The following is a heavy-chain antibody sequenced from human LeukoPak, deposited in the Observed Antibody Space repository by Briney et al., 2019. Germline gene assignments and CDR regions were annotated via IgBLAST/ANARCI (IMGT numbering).Heavy chain of an antibody. CDR3: AREPGTGYYYYYMDV. CDR2: INSDGSST. D-gene: IGHD2-8*02. CDR1: GFTFSSYW. J-gene: IGHJ6*03. Sequence: PGGSLRLSCAASGFTFSSYWMHWVRQAPGKGLVWVSRINSDGSSTSYADSVKGRFTISRDNAKNTLYLQMNSLRAEDTAVYYCAREPGTGYYYYYMDVWGKGTTVTVSS. V-gene: IGHV3-74*01.